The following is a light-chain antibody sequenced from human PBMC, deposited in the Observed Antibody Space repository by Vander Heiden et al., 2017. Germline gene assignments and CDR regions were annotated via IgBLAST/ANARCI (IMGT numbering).Light chain of an antibody. J-gene: IGKJ4*01. CDR3: QQSDSTPLT. CDR2: AAS. CDR1: QSISSY. Sequence: DIQMTQSPSSLSASVGDRVTITCRASQSISSYLNWYQQKPGKAPKLLIYAASSLQSGVPSRFSGSGSGTDFTLTISSLQPEDFATYYCQQSDSTPLTFGGGTKVENK. V-gene: IGKV1-39*01.